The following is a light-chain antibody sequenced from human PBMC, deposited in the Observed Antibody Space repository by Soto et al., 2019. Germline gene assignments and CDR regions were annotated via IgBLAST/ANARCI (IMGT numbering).Light chain of an antibody. Sequence: QSVLTQPPSVSAAPGQKVTFSCSGSSSNIGKNYVSWYQQVPGTAPKLLIYEDNKRRSGIPDRFSGSKSGTSATLGITGLQTGDEADYYCGTWYSSLSVVVFGTVTKLTVL. CDR1: SSNIGKNY. V-gene: IGLV1-51*02. CDR3: GTWYSSLSVVV. J-gene: IGLJ1*01. CDR2: EDN.